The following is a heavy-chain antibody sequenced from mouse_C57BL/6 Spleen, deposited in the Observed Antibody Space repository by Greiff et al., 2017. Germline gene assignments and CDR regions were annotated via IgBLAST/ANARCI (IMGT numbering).Heavy chain of an antibody. J-gene: IGHJ1*03. D-gene: IGHD1-1*01. V-gene: IGHV5-12*01. CDR1: GFTFSDYY. CDR2: ISNGGGST. Sequence: EVKLVESGGGLVQPGRSLKLSCAASGFTFSDYYMYWVRQTPEKRLEWVAYISNGGGSTYYPDTVKGRFTISRDNAKNTLYLQMSRLKSEDTAMYYCARRGTTVVGGSYWYFDVWGTGTTVTVSS. CDR3: ARRGTTVVGGSYWYFDV.